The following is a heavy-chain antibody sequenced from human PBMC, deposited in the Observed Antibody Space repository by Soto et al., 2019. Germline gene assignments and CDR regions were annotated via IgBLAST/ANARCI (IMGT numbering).Heavy chain of an antibody. Sequence: QVQLQESGPGLVKPSQSLSLTCTVSGGSISSGGYYWGLIRQHPGKGLEWIGYIYYSGSTYYNPSLKSRVTISVDTSKNQFSLKLSSVTAADTAVYYCATGKSIAAQGALDYWGQGTLVTVSS. J-gene: IGHJ4*02. CDR2: IYYSGST. CDR1: GGSISSGGYY. CDR3: ATGKSIAAQGALDY. V-gene: IGHV4-31*03. D-gene: IGHD6-6*01.